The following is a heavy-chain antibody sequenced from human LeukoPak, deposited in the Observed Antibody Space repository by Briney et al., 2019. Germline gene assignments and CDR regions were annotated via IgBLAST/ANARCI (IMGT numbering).Heavy chain of an antibody. CDR1: GFTFSSYS. V-gene: IGHV3-48*01. CDR3: AKIVVVPAWIGAFDI. CDR2: ISSSSSTI. D-gene: IGHD2-2*01. Sequence: PGGSLRLSCAASGFTFSSYSMNWVRQAPGKGLEWVSYISSSSSTIYYADSVKGRFTISRDNAKNSLYLQMNSLRAEDTAVYYCAKIVVVPAWIGAFDIWGQGTMVTVSS. J-gene: IGHJ3*02.